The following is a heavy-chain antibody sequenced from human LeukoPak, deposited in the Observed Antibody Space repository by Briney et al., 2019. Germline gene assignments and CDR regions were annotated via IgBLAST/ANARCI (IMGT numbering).Heavy chain of an antibody. J-gene: IGHJ4*02. V-gene: IGHV1-58*01. CDR1: GFTFTSSA. Sequence: SVKVSCKASGFTFTSSALQWVRQARGQRGEWIGWIVVGSGNTNYAQKFQERVTITRDMSTSTAYMELSTLRSEDTAVYYCAAVGVNRRALFDYWGQGTLVTVSS. CDR3: AAVGVNRRALFDY. CDR2: IVVGSGNT. D-gene: IGHD3-10*01.